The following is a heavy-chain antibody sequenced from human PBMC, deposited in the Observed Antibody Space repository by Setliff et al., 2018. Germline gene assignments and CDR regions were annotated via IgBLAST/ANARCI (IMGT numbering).Heavy chain of an antibody. CDR1: GGSISSGTYY. Sequence: SETLSLTCTVSGGSISSGTYYWSWIRQPAGKGLEWIGRIYTSGSTNYSPSLKSRVTISVDTSKNQFSLKLSSVTAADTAVYYCAREGEIWFGELLPWGMDVWGQGTTVTVSS. CDR2: IYTSGST. D-gene: IGHD3-10*01. J-gene: IGHJ6*02. CDR3: AREGEIWFGELLPWGMDV. V-gene: IGHV4-61*02.